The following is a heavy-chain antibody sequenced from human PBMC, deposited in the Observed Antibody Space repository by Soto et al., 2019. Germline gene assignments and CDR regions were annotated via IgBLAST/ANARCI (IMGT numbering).Heavy chain of an antibody. D-gene: IGHD6-19*01. CDR2: ISGSGIGT. CDR1: GFTFSSYA. V-gene: IGHV3-23*01. CDR3: SRRTSGWYFDY. J-gene: IGHJ4*02. Sequence: GGSLRLSCAASGFTFSSYAMSWVRQAPGKGLEWVSSISGSGIGTYYADSVKGRFTISRDNSKNTLYLQMNSLRAEDTAVYYCSRRTSGWYFDYWGQGTLVTVSS.